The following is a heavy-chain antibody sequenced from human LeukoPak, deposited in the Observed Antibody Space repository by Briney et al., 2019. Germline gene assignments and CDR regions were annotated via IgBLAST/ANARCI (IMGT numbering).Heavy chain of an antibody. CDR3: ARRGSSGYYYYY. J-gene: IGHJ4*02. V-gene: IGHV3-7*01. CDR2: IKQDGSEK. Sequence: GGSLRLSCAASGFTFSSYWTSWVRQAPGKGLEWVANIKQDGSEKYYVDSVKGRFTISRDNAKNSLYLQMNSLRAEDTAVYYCARRGSSGYYYYYWGQGTLVTVSS. D-gene: IGHD3-22*01. CDR1: GFTFSSYW.